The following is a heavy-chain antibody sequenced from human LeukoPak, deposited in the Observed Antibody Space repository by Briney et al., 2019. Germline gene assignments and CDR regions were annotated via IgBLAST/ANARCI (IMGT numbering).Heavy chain of an antibody. Sequence: ASVKVSCKASGSTFTDYYMHWVRQAPGQGLEWMGWINPNSGGTNFAQKFQGRVTMTRDTSISTAYMELNRLRSDDTAVYYCARAGLWDYSDSSGYHNGAFDIGGQGTMVTVSS. CDR3: ARAGLWDYSDSSGYHNGAFDI. CDR1: GSTFTDYY. D-gene: IGHD3-22*01. CDR2: INPNSGGT. J-gene: IGHJ3*02. V-gene: IGHV1-2*02.